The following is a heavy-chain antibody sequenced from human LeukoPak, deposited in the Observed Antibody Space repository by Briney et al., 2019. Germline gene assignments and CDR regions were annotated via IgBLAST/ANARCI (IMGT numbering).Heavy chain of an antibody. Sequence: PGGSLRLSCAASGFTFYDYGMSWVRQAPGKGLEGGSAISGSGGSTYYADSVKGRFTISRDNSKNTLYLQMNSLRAEDTAVYYCAKAGRLWFGESPFDYWGQGTLVTVSS. CDR2: ISGSGGST. CDR1: GFTFYDYG. V-gene: IGHV3-23*01. D-gene: IGHD3-10*01. CDR3: AKAGRLWFGESPFDY. J-gene: IGHJ4*02.